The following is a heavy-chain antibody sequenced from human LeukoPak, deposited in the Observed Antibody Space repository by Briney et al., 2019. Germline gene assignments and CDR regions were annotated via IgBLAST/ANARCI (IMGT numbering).Heavy chain of an antibody. CDR1: GFIFSDFW. CDR3: AKGSEGVTFDY. V-gene: IGHV3-7*01. CDR2: INPDGSKT. Sequence: GGSLRLSCVASGFIFSDFWMSWVRQAPGKGLEWVATINPDGSKTSYVDSVKGRFTISRDNSKNTLYLQMNSLRAEDTAVYYCAKGSEGVTFDYWGQGTLVTVSS. J-gene: IGHJ4*02. D-gene: IGHD2-15*01.